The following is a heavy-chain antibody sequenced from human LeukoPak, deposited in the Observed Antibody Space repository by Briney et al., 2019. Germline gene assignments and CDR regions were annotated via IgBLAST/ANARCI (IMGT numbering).Heavy chain of an antibody. CDR2: ISYDGSNK. CDR3: ARDLSIAAAGSDY. CDR1: GFTFSSYA. D-gene: IGHD6-13*01. V-gene: IGHV3-30*04. J-gene: IGHJ4*02. Sequence: GRSLRLSCAASGFTFSSYAMHWVRQAPGKGLEWVAVISYDGSNKYYADSVKGRFTISRDNSKNTLYLQMNSLRAEDTAVYYCARDLSIAAAGSDYWGQGTLVTVSS.